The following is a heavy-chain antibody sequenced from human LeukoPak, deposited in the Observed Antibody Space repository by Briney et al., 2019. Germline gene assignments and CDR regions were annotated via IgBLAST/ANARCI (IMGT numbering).Heavy chain of an antibody. D-gene: IGHD1-1*01. CDR1: GFTFSTYE. CDR3: ARKTFGTVYFDY. V-gene: IGHV3-48*03. J-gene: IGHJ4*02. Sequence: PGGSLRLSCAASGFTFSTYEMNWVRQAPGKGLEWVSYISPSGTTIYYAESVKGRFTISRDNAENSVYLQMNSLRVEDTAVYNCARKTFGTVYFDYWGQGILVTVSS. CDR2: ISPSGTTI.